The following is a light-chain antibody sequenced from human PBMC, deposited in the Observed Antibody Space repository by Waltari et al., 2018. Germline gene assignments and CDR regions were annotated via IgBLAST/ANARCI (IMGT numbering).Light chain of an antibody. CDR2: WAS. CDR3: QQYYSTPFT. J-gene: IGKJ3*01. Sequence: DIVMTQSPDSLAVSLGERATINCKSSQSVLYISNNKNYLAWNQQKPGQPPKLLIYWASTRESGVPDRFSGSGSGTDFTLTISSLQAEDVAVYYCQQYYSTPFTFGPGTKVDIK. CDR1: QSVLYISNNKNY. V-gene: IGKV4-1*01.